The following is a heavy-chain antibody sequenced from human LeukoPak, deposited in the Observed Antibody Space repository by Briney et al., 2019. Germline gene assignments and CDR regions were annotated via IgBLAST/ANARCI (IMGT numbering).Heavy chain of an antibody. CDR1: GGSISSYY. J-gene: IGHJ6*03. V-gene: IGHV4-4*07. D-gene: IGHD2-2*01. Sequence: SETLSLPCTVSGGSISSYYWSWIRQPAGKGLEWIGRIYTSGSTNYNPSLKSRVTMSVDTSKNQFSLQLSSVTAADMAVYYCARVRGTDCSSTRCYGQDYYYYYYMDVWGKGTTVTVSS. CDR3: ARVRGTDCSSTRCYGQDYYYYYYMDV. CDR2: IYTSGST.